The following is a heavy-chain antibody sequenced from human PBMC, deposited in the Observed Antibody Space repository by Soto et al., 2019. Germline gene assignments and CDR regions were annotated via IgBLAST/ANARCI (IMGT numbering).Heavy chain of an antibody. V-gene: IGHV4-59*12. D-gene: IGHD6-19*01. CDR2: IYYSGST. CDR1: GGSISSYY. J-gene: IGHJ2*01. CDR3: ASLIAVAGDWYFDL. Sequence: SETLSLTCTVSGGSISSYYWSWIRQPPGKGLEWIGYIYYSGSTNYNPSLKSRVTISVDKSKNQFSLKLSSVTAADTAVYYCASLIAVAGDWYFDLWGRGTLVTVSS.